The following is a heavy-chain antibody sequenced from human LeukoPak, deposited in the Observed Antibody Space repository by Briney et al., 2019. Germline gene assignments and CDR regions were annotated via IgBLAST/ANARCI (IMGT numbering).Heavy chain of an antibody. J-gene: IGHJ4*02. Sequence: ASVKVSCKASGYTFASYAMHWVRQAPGQRLEWMGWINAGNGNTKYSQKFQGRVTITRDTSASTAYMELSSLRSEDTAVYYCAIQLLIGGYDYWGQGTLVTVSS. CDR3: AIQLLIGGYDY. V-gene: IGHV1-3*01. CDR1: GYTFASYA. CDR2: INAGNGNT. D-gene: IGHD2-2*01.